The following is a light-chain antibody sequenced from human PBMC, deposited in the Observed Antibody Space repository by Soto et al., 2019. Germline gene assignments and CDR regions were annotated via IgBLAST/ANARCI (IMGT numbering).Light chain of an antibody. CDR3: QQYNDNWT. V-gene: IGKV1-5*03. CDR1: QSISSW. Sequence: DIQMTQSPSTLSANVGGRVTITFRASQSISSWLAWYQQKPGTAPKLLIYKASTLQSGVPSRFSGSGSGTEFTLTISSLQPDDSATYYCQQYNDNWTFGQGTKVDIK. J-gene: IGKJ1*01. CDR2: KAS.